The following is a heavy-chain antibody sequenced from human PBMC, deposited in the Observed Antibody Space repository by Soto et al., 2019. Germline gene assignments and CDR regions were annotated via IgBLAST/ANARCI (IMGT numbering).Heavy chain of an antibody. V-gene: IGHV5-51*01. Sequence: LGESLKISCKGSGYSFTSYWIGCVRQMPGKGLEWMGTIYPGDSDTRYSPSFQGQVTISADKSIRTAYIQWRSLKASDTAMYYCARPNEGAVYFDYWGQGTLVTVSS. CDR2: IYPGDSDT. CDR1: GYSFTSYW. CDR3: ARPNEGAVYFDY. J-gene: IGHJ4*02. D-gene: IGHD6-19*01.